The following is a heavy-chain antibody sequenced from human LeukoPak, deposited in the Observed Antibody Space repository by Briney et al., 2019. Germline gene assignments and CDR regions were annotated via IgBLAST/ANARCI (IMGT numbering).Heavy chain of an antibody. D-gene: IGHD1-26*01. V-gene: IGHV3-7*01. J-gene: IGHJ3*02. CDR2: IKQDGSVK. Sequence: GGSLRLSCAASGFIFSGYWMTWVRQAPGKGLEWVANIKQDGSVKYYVDSVKGRFTISRDNAKNSLYLQMNSLRAEDTAVYYCARSYMVGYITRAFDIWGQGTMVTVSS. CDR1: GFIFSGYW. CDR3: ARSYMVGYITRAFDI.